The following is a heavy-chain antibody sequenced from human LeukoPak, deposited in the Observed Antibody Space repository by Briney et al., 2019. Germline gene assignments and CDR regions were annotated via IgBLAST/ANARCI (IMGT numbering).Heavy chain of an antibody. CDR3: VRHIAMGSPLDY. CDR2: IYYRGGT. J-gene: IGHJ4*02. Sequence: PSETLSLICSVSGGSISDSYYWGWIRQSPGRGLEWIASIYYRGGTYYIPSLKSRITISVDTAKNQVSLKLSSVAASDTAVHFCVRHIAMGSPLDYWGQGTLVTVSS. V-gene: IGHV4-39*01. D-gene: IGHD5-18*01. CDR1: GGSISDSYY.